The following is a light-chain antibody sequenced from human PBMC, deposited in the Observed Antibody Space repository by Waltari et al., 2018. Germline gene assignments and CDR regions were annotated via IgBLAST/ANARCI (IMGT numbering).Light chain of an antibody. CDR3: AAWDDSLSGRV. J-gene: IGLJ3*02. CDR2: RNN. CDR1: RSNIGNNY. Sequence: QSVLTQPPSASGTPGQRVTNSCSGSRSNIGNNYVNWYQQHPGTAPKLLIYRNNQRPSGVPDRFSGSKSGTSASLAISGLRSEDEADYYCAAWDDSLSGRVFGGGTKVTVL. V-gene: IGLV1-47*01.